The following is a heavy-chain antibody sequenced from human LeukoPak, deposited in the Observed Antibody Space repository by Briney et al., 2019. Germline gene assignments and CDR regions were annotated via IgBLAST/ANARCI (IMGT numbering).Heavy chain of an antibody. Sequence: GGSLRLSCAASGFTSDDYGMSWVRQAPGKGLEWVSGINWNGGSTGYADSVKGRFTISRDNAKNSLYLQMNSLRAEDTALYHCARGSYGSGSYYNPSPFDYWGQGTLVTVSS. V-gene: IGHV3-20*01. D-gene: IGHD3-10*01. CDR1: GFTSDDYG. CDR2: INWNGGST. CDR3: ARGSYGSGSYYNPSPFDY. J-gene: IGHJ4*02.